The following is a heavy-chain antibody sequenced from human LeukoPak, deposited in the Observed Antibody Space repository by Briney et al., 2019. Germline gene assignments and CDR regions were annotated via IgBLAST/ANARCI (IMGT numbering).Heavy chain of an antibody. CDR1: VGSFSGYY. V-gene: IGHV4-34*01. CDR3: ARGYYGSGSHCCHMDV. J-gene: IGHJ6*03. Sequence: SETLSLTCAVYVGSFSGYYWSWIRQPPGKGLEWIGEIKHSGSTSYNSSLKCRVTISVDTSKIQFSLKLSSVTAADTAVYYCARGYYGSGSHCCHMDVWGKGTTITVS. CDR2: IKHSGST. D-gene: IGHD3-10*01.